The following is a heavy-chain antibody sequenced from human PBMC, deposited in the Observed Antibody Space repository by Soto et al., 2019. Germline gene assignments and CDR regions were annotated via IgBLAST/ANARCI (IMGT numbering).Heavy chain of an antibody. Sequence: QLQLQESGPGLVKPSETLSLTCTVSGGSITGSGYYWGWVRQPPGKGLEWIGSISYTGIRYSNPSLKSRVAISIDASKNQFSLKVKSVAAADTAVFYCARLSGHVVGVTTLPGWFDPWGQGTLVTVSS. V-gene: IGHV4-39*01. CDR3: ARLSGHVVGVTTLPGWFDP. J-gene: IGHJ5*02. D-gene: IGHD2-21*02. CDR2: ISYTGIR. CDR1: GGSITGSGYY.